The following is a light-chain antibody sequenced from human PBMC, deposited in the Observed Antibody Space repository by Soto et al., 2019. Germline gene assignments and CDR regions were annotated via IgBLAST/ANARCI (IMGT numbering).Light chain of an antibody. Sequence: QLVLTQSPSASASLGASVKLTCTLSSGHSSYAIAWHQQQPEKGPRYLMKLNSDGSHTKGDGIPDRFSGSSSGAERYLTISSLQSEDEADYYCQTWGTVVFGGGTKLNVL. J-gene: IGLJ2*01. CDR3: QTWGTVV. V-gene: IGLV4-69*01. CDR2: LNSDGSH. CDR1: SGHSSYA.